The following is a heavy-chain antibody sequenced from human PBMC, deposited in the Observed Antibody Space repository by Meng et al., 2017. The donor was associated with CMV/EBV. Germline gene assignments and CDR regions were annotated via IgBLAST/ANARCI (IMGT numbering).Heavy chain of an antibody. CDR3: ARDRLRGNNWFDP. CDR1: GFTFSSYA. J-gene: IGHJ5*02. Sequence: VELGASGGRVVQAGRSLRVSCAASGFTFSSYAMYWVRQATGKGLGWVAVISYDGSNKYYADSVKGRFTISRDNSKNTLYLQMNSLRAEDTAVYYCARDRLRGNNWFDPWGQGTLVTVSS. CDR2: ISYDGSNK. D-gene: IGHD3-10*01. V-gene: IGHV3-30-3*01.